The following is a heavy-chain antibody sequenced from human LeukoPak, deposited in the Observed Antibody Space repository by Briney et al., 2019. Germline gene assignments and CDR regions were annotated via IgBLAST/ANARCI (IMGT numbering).Heavy chain of an antibody. Sequence: QAGGSLRLSCAASGFTFSSYWMHWVRQAPGKGLVWVSRINSDGSSTSYADSVKGRFTISRDNAKNTLYLQMNSLRAEDTAVYYCARDEGDSSGYYLAAFDIWGQGTMVTVSS. CDR3: ARDEGDSSGYYLAAFDI. D-gene: IGHD3-22*01. CDR2: INSDGSST. V-gene: IGHV3-74*01. CDR1: GFTFSSYW. J-gene: IGHJ3*02.